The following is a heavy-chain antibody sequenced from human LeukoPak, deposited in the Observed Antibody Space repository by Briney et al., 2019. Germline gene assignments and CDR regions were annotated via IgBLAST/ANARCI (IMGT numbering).Heavy chain of an antibody. CDR2: ISAYNGNT. CDR3: ARLPILTGSPNYFDY. CDR1: GYTFTSYG. V-gene: IGHV1-18*01. Sequence: ALVKVSCKASGYTFTSYGISWVRQAPGQGLEWMGWISAYNGNTNYAQKLQGRVTMTTDTSTSTAYMELRSLRSDDTAVYYCARLPILTGSPNYFDYWGQGTLVTVSS. J-gene: IGHJ4*02. D-gene: IGHD3-9*01.